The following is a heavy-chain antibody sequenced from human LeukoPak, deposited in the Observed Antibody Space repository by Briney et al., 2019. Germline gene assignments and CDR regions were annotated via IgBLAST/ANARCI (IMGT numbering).Heavy chain of an antibody. Sequence: GGSLRLSCAASGFTFSSYAMSWVRQAPGKGLEWVSAISDSGGSTYYADSVKGRFTISRDNAKNSLYLQMNSLRAEDTAVYYCARYGVEFDYWAQGTLVTVSS. V-gene: IGHV3-23*01. CDR2: ISDSGGST. J-gene: IGHJ4*02. CDR1: GFTFSSYA. D-gene: IGHD4-17*01. CDR3: ARYGVEFDY.